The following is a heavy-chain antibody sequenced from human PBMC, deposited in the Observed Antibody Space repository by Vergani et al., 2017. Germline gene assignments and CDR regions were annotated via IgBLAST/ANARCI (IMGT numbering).Heavy chain of an antibody. CDR1: GGSFSGYY. D-gene: IGHD6-13*01. CDR2: INHSGST. Sequence: QVQLQESGPGLVKSSETLSLTCAVYGGSFSGYYWSWIRQPPGKGLEWIGEINHSGSTNYNPSLKSRVTISVDTSKNQFSLKLSSVTAADTAVYYCARGLAAAGYYMDVWGKGTTVTVSS. V-gene: IGHV4-34*01. J-gene: IGHJ6*03. CDR3: ARGLAAAGYYMDV.